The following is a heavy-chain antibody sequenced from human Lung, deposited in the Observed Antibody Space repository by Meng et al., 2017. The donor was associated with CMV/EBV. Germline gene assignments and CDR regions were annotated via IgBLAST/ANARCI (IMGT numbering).Heavy chain of an antibody. D-gene: IGHD1-26*01. Sequence: SGAATVFTCRRYDMHWVRQAPGKGLGGVAFILYDGSIKYYADSVKGRFTISRDNSKNTVYLQMNSLRIEDTAMYYCDKILVGASPDDAFDIWGQGTXVTVSS. J-gene: IGHJ3*02. V-gene: IGHV3-30*02. CDR2: ILYDGSIK. CDR3: DKILVGASPDDAFDI. CDR1: VFTCRRYD.